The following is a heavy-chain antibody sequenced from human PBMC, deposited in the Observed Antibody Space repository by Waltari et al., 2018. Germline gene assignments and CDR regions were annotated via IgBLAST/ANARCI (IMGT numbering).Heavy chain of an antibody. CDR2: FYYTGAM. CDR3: ALGEFKDMFYVMDV. Sequence: QAQLRESGPGRVRPSGTLSLPCSVAGVSVTTDSRTYYWGWLRQPPWRGLVWCWYFYYTGAMNSNPSLKRRVTISLDTSKSQFSLRLNSVTAADTAVYYCALGEFKDMFYVMDVWGQGTTVTVAS. D-gene: IGHD3-16*01. CDR1: GVSVTTDSRTYY. J-gene: IGHJ6*02. V-gene: IGHV4-61*01.